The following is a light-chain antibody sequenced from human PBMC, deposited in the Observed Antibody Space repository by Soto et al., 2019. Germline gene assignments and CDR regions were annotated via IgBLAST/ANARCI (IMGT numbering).Light chain of an antibody. V-gene: IGKV1-5*03. CDR2: KAS. Sequence: DIQMTQSPSTLSASVGDRVTITCRASQSISSWLAWYQQKPGKAPKLLIYKASSLESGVPARFSGSGSGTEFTLTISNLQPDDFARYYCQQYNSYAVTFGQATKVEIK. CDR3: QQYNSYAVT. CDR1: QSISSW. J-gene: IGKJ1*01.